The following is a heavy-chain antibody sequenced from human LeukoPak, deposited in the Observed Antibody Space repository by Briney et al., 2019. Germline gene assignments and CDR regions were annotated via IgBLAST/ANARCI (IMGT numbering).Heavy chain of an antibody. V-gene: IGHV1-8*01. CDR2: MNPNSGNT. D-gene: IGHD1-26*01. J-gene: IGHJ6*02. CDR3: ARTSPDWEQGYGMDV. CDR1: GYTFTSYD. Sequence: ASVKVSCKASGYTFTSYDINWVRQATGQGLEWMGWMNPNSGNTGYAQKFQGRVTMTRNTSISTAYMELSSLRSEDTAVYYCARTSPDWEQGYGMDVWGQGTTVTVSS.